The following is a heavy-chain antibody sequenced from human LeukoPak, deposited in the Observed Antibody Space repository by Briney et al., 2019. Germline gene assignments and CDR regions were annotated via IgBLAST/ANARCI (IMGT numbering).Heavy chain of an antibody. CDR2: INPSGDPT. V-gene: IGHV1-46*01. Sequence: ASVKVSCKASGSTFTSYYMHWVRQAPGQGLEWVGIINPSGDPTTYAQKFQGRVTMTSDMSTSTVYMELSSLRSEDTAVYYCARSSGYYSSLFYMHVWGKGTTVTVSS. J-gene: IGHJ6*03. CDR3: ARSSGYYSSLFYMHV. D-gene: IGHD3-22*01. CDR1: GSTFTSYY.